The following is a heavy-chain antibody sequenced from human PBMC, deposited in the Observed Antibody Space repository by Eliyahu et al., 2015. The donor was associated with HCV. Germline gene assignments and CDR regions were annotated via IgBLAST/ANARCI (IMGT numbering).Heavy chain of an antibody. D-gene: IGHD2-8*02. CDR1: GFTFSXYS. Sequence: EVQLVESGGGLVXPGGSLRLSCAASGFTFSXYSMNWVRQAPGKGLEWGSSISSSSSYIYYADSVKGRFTISRDNAKNSLYLQMNSLRAEDTAVYYCARSPVLVVYEGDAFDIWGQGTMVTVSS. V-gene: IGHV3-21*01. CDR2: ISSSSSYI. J-gene: IGHJ3*02. CDR3: ARSPVLVVYEGDAFDI.